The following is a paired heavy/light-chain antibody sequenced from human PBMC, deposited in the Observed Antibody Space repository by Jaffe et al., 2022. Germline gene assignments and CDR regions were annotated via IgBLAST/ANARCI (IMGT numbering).Light chain of an antibody. CDR3: QQSYSTPLT. Sequence: DIQMTQSPSSLSASVGDRVTITCRASQSIATYLNWYQQKPGKAPKLLIYAASSLQTGVPSRFSGSGSGTDFTLTISSLQPEDFATYYCQQSYSTPLTFGGGTKVEIK. V-gene: IGKV1-39*01. J-gene: IGKJ4*01. CDR2: AAS. CDR1: QSIATY.
Heavy chain of an antibody. CDR3: TRGVGSAYYPHYFDY. Sequence: EVQLVESGGGLVQPGRSLRLSCTASGFTFGDYAMSWVRQAPGKGLEWVCFIRGKAYGGTIEYAASVKGRFTISRDDSKSIAYLQMNSLKTEDTAVYYCTRGVGSAYYPHYFDYWGQGTLVTVSS. J-gene: IGHJ4*02. V-gene: IGHV3-49*04. CDR2: IRGKAYGGTI. D-gene: IGHD3-22*01. CDR1: GFTFGDYA.